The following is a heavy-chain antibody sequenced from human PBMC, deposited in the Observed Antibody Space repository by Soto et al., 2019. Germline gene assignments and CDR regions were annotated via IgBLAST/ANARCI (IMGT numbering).Heavy chain of an antibody. CDR1: GFTFSDYY. CDR3: ARDRTGCSNDFDY. J-gene: IGHJ4*02. V-gene: IGHV3-11*05. Sequence: QVQLVGSGGGLVKPGGSLRLSCAASGFTFSDYYMTWIRQAPGKGLEWVSYISSSSSYTNYADSVKGRFTISRDNAKNSLYLQMNSLRAEDTAVYYCARDRTGCSNDFDYWGQGTLVTVSS. CDR2: ISSSSSYT. D-gene: IGHD6-13*01.